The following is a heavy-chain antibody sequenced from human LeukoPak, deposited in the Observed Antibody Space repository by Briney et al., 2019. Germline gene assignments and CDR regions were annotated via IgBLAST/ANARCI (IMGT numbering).Heavy chain of an antibody. D-gene: IGHD3-3*01. CDR2: IKQDGSQK. CDR1: GFSFSHYA. Sequence: GGSLRLSCAGSGFSFSHYAINWVRQAPGKGLQWVANIKQDGSQKYYVDSVRGRFTISRDNAKNSLYLQMNSLRADDTAVYYCARDNLWSGSDAFDIWGQGTMVSVS. V-gene: IGHV3-7*01. CDR3: ARDNLWSGSDAFDI. J-gene: IGHJ3*02.